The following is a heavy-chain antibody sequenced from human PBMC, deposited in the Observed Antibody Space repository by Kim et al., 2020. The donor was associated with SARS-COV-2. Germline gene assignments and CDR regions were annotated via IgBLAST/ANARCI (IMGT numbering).Heavy chain of an antibody. V-gene: IGHV4-30-2*04. CDR3: ARVEDIVVVPAAMRGWYFDL. D-gene: IGHD2-2*01. J-gene: IGHJ2*01. Sequence: RVTISVDTSKNQFSLKLSSVTAADTAVYYCARVEDIVVVPAAMRGWYFDLWGRGTLVTVSS.